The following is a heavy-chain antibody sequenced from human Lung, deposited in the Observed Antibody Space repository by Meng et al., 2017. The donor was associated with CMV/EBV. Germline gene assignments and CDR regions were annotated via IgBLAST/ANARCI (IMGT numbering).Heavy chain of an antibody. CDR1: GYSFNTYG. J-gene: IGHJ4*02. Sequence: SWQASGYSFNTYGIAWVRQAPGQELEWMGWVSAYNSNTNYAQILQDRVTMTTDTSTNTAYMELRSLRSDDTAKYYCAREGGGLPPDYWGQGTLVTVSS. V-gene: IGHV1-18*01. D-gene: IGHD4-23*01. CDR3: AREGGGLPPDY. CDR2: VSAYNSNT.